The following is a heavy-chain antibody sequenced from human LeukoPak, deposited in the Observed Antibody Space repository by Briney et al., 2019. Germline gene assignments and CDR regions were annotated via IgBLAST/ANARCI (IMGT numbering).Heavy chain of an antibody. Sequence: SVKVSCKASGGTFSSYAISWVRQAPGQGLEWMGRIIPILGIANYAQKFQGRVTITADKSTSTAYMELSGLRSEDTAVYYCARDGYDDAFDIWGQGTMVTVSS. V-gene: IGHV1-69*04. CDR3: ARDGYDDAFDI. D-gene: IGHD6-13*01. CDR2: IIPILGIA. J-gene: IGHJ3*02. CDR1: GGTFSSYA.